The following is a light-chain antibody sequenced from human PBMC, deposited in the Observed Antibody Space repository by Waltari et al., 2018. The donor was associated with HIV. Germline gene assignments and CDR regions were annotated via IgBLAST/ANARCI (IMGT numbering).Light chain of an antibody. J-gene: IGKJ1*01. V-gene: IGKV2-30*01. CDR3: MQSTHWPGT. CDR2: KIS. CDR1: QSLIYTDGNTY. Sequence: EAVLTQSPVSLSVALGRPASIPCRSSQSLIYTDGNTYLNWFHQRPGQSPRRLIYKISNRCSGVPDRFSGSGSVTDFTLHISRVEAEDLGIFYCMQSTHWPGTFGQGTKVEIQ.